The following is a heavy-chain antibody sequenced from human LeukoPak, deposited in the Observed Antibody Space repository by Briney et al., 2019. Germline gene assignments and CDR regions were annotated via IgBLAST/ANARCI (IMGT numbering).Heavy chain of an antibody. D-gene: IGHD4-11*01. CDR2: ISGSGGST. CDR1: GFTFSSYA. J-gene: IGHJ5*02. V-gene: IGHV3-23*01. Sequence: GGSLRLSCAASGFTFSSYAMSWVRQAPGKGLEWVSAISGSGGSTYYADSVKGRFAISRDNSKNTLYLQMNSLRADDTAVYYCGRLHPTDNGFDPWGQGTLVTVSS. CDR3: GRLHPTDNGFDP.